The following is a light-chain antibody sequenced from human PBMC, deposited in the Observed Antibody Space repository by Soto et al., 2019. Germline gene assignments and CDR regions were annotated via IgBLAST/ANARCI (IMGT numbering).Light chain of an antibody. J-gene: IGKJ1*01. CDR2: SAS. V-gene: IGKV1-39*01. Sequence: DIQMTQSPSSLSASVGDRVTITCRASQSISTYLNWYQQKPGKAPEFLIYSASSLQSGVPSRFSGSGSGTDFTLTINSLQPEDCATYYSQQSYRPQSTFGQGTKVEIK. CDR3: QQSYRPQST. CDR1: QSISTY.